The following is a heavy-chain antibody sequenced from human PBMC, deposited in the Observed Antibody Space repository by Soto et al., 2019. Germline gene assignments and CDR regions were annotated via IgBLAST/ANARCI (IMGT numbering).Heavy chain of an antibody. Sequence: GGSLRLSCAASGFTFSSYAMSWVRQAPGKGLEWVSAISGSGGSTYYADSVKGRFTISRDNSKDTLYLQMNSLRAEDTAVYYCAKVPPPLYYYYGMDVWGQGTTVTVSS. CDR3: AKVPPPLYYYYGMDV. V-gene: IGHV3-23*01. CDR2: ISGSGGST. J-gene: IGHJ6*02. CDR1: GFTFSSYA.